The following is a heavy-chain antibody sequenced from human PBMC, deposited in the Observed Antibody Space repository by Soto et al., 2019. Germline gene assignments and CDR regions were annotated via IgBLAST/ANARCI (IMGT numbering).Heavy chain of an antibody. CDR3: AKEFGWELQLSHPYYNSGMDV. J-gene: IGHJ6*02. CDR2: MSFDGSNK. CDR1: GFTFRSYG. V-gene: IGHV3-30*18. D-gene: IGHD1-1*01. Sequence: QVQLVESGGGVVQPGRSLRLSCAASGFTFRSYGMHWVRQAPGKGLEWVALMSFDGSNKYYADSVRGRFTISSDNSKSTLYLQMDILRPEDTAVYYCAKEFGWELQLSHPYYNSGMDVWGQGTTVTPSS.